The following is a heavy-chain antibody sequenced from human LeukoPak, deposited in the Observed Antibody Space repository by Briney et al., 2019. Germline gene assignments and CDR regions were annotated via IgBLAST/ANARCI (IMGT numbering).Heavy chain of an antibody. Sequence: GGSLRLSCAASGFTFSSYAMSWVRQAPGKGLEWVSAISGSGGSTYYADSVKGRFTISRDNSKNTLCLQMNSLRAEDTAVYYCAKDLVRGVDLFDYWGQGTLVTVSS. CDR2: ISGSGGST. V-gene: IGHV3-23*01. D-gene: IGHD3-10*01. CDR3: AKDLVRGVDLFDY. CDR1: GFTFSSYA. J-gene: IGHJ4*02.